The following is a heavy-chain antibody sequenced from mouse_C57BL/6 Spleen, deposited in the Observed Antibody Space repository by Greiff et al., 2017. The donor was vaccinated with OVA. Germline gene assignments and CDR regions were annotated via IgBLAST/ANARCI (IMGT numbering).Heavy chain of an antibody. J-gene: IGHJ4*01. CDR3: ARWDNYSTMDY. V-gene: IGHV1-69*01. CDR1: GYTFTSYW. D-gene: IGHD3-3*01. Sequence: QVQLKQPGAELVMPGASVKLSCKASGYTFTSYWMHWVKQRPGQGLEWIGGIDPSDGGTNYNQKFKGKSTLTVDKSSSTAYMQLSSLTSEDSAVYYCARWDNYSTMDYWGQGTTVTVSS. CDR2: IDPSDGGT.